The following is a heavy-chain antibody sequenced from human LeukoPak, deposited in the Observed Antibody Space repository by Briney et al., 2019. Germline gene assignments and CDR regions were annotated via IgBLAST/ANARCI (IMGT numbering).Heavy chain of an antibody. J-gene: IGHJ4*02. V-gene: IGHV4-30-2*01. CDR2: IYHSGST. Sequence: SETLSLTCTVSGGSISSGGYYWSWIRQPPGKGLEWIGYIYHSGSTYYNPSLKSRVTISVDRSKNQFSLKLSSVTAADTAVYYCARDRISSWYYFDYWGQGTLVTVSS. CDR1: GGSISSGGYY. CDR3: ARDRISSWYYFDY. D-gene: IGHD6-13*01.